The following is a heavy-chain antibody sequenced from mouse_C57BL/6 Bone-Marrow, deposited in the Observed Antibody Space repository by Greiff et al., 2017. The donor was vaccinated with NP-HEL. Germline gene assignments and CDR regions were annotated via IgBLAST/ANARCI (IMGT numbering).Heavy chain of an antibody. CDR3: ARPTVVEAMDY. CDR2: IYPRSGNT. Sequence: QVHVKQSGAELARPGASVKLSCKASGYTFTSYGISWVKQRTGQGLEWIGEIYPRSGNTYYNEKFKGKATLTADKSSSTAYMELRSLTSEDSAVYFCARPTVVEAMDYWGQGTSVTVSS. CDR1: GYTFTSYG. D-gene: IGHD1-1*01. V-gene: IGHV1-81*01. J-gene: IGHJ4*01.